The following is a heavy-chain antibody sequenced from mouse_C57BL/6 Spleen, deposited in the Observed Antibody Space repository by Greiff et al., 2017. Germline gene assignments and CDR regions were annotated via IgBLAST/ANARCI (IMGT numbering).Heavy chain of an antibody. CDR1: GYAFSSSW. Sequence: VQLQQSGPELVKPGASVKISCKASGYAFSSSWMNWVKQRPGKGLEWIGRIYPGDGDTNYNGKFKGKATMTADKSSSTAYMQHSSLTSEDSAVYFCAKTAQAHYAMDYWGQGTSVTVSS. V-gene: IGHV1-82*01. CDR2: IYPGDGDT. J-gene: IGHJ4*01. CDR3: AKTAQAHYAMDY. D-gene: IGHD3-2*02.